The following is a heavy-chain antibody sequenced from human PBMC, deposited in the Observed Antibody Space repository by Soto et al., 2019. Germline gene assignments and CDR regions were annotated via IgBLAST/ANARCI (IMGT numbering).Heavy chain of an antibody. CDR3: ARMDYRGDWFDP. Sequence: SETLSLTCTVSGGSISSYYWSWIRQPPGKGLEWIGYIYYSGSTNYNPSLKSRVTISVDTSKNQFSLKLSSVTAADTAVYYCARMDYRGDWFDPWGQGTLVTVYS. J-gene: IGHJ5*02. CDR1: GGSISSYY. D-gene: IGHD3-16*01. CDR2: IYYSGST. V-gene: IGHV4-59*01.